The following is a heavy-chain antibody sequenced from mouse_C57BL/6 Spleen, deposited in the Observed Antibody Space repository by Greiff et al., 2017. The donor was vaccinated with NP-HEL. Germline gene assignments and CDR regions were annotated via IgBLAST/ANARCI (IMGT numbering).Heavy chain of an antibody. CDR2: IDPEDGDT. CDR3: IDGYDGYTWGFAY. D-gene: IGHD2-3*01. CDR1: GFNIKDYY. J-gene: IGHJ3*01. V-gene: IGHV14-1*01. Sequence: VQLQQSGAELVRPGASVKLSCTASGFNIKDYYMHWVKQRPEQGLEWIGRIDPEDGDTEYAPKFQGKATMTADTSSNTAYLQLSSLTSEDTAVYYCIDGYDGYTWGFAYWGQGTLVTVSA.